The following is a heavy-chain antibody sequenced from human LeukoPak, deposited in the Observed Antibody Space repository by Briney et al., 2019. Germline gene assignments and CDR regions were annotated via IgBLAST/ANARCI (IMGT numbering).Heavy chain of an antibody. D-gene: IGHD2-2*02. J-gene: IGHJ5*02. CDR1: GFTFSSYA. Sequence: PGGSLRLSCAASGFTFSSYAMSWVRQAPGKGLEWVSAISGSAGNIYYADSVKGRFTISRDNSKNTLYLQMNSLRAEDTAVYYCAKWGYCTGTSCYIRDPFYWFDPWGQGTLVTVSS. CDR2: ISGSAGNI. V-gene: IGHV3-23*01. CDR3: AKWGYCTGTSCYIRDPFYWFDP.